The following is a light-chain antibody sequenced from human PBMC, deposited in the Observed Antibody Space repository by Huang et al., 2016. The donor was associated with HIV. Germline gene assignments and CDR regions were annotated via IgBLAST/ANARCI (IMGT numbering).Light chain of an antibody. V-gene: IGKV3-15*01. Sequence: EIVMTQSPATLSVSPGERATLSCRASQSVSSNLAWYQQKPGQAPRLLIYGASTRATGIPARVSGSGSGTEFTLTISSLQSGDFAVYYCQQYNTWPPWTFGQGTKVEIK. CDR1: QSVSSN. J-gene: IGKJ1*01. CDR2: GAS. CDR3: QQYNTWPPWT.